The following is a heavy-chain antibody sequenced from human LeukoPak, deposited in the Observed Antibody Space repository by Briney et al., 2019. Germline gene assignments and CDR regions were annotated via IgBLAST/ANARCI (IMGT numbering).Heavy chain of an antibody. D-gene: IGHD4/OR15-4a*01. Sequence: GGSLRLSCAASGFTFSNYAMNWVRQAPGKELEWVSSISGGGGSTYYADSVKGWFSISRDNSKNTLYLQMNSLRAEDTAVYYCARRAGAYSHPYDYWGQGTLVTVSS. J-gene: IGHJ4*02. CDR2: ISGGGGST. CDR1: GFTFSNYA. V-gene: IGHV3-23*01. CDR3: ARRAGAYSHPYDY.